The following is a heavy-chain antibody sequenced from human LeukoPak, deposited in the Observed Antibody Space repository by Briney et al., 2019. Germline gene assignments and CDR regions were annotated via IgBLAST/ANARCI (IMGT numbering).Heavy chain of an antibody. J-gene: IGHJ4*02. CDR3: ATAPNTFYFDY. V-gene: IGHV4-59*01. D-gene: IGHD1/OR15-1a*01. CDR1: GGSISRNY. CDR2: IYYSETT. Sequence: SETLSLTCTVSGGSISRNYWNWIRQPPGKGLEWIGNIYYSETTNYNPSLKSRVSISVDTSKNLLSLKLSSVTAADTAVYYCATAPNTFYFDYWGQGTPVTVSS.